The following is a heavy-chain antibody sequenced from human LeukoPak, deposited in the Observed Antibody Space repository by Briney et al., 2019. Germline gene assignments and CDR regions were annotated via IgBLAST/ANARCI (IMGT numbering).Heavy chain of an antibody. CDR1: GGSISSYY. V-gene: IGHV4-59*01. J-gene: IGHJ6*03. CDR2: IYYSGST. D-gene: IGHD6-19*01. Sequence: PSETLSLTCTVSGGSISSYYWSWIRQPPGKGLEWIGYIYYSGSTNYNPSLKSRVTISVDTSKNQFSLNLSSVTAADTAVYYWASSSGWYGGNYYYYYYMDVWGKGTTVTVSS. CDR3: ASSSGWYGGNYYYYYYMDV.